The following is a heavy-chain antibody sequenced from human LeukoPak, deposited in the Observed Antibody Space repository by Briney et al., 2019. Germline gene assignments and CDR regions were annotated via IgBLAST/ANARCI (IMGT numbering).Heavy chain of an antibody. CDR3: TRGREGSFDY. Sequence: GGSLRLSRAASGFTFSDHAMSWVRQTPAKGLESVSSISAGGDRTHYADSVKGRFTVSRDNSKNTLYLHMNSLRAEDTAVYYCTRGREGSFDYWGQGTLVTVSS. V-gene: IGHV3-23*01. J-gene: IGHJ4*02. D-gene: IGHD3-10*01. CDR2: ISAGGDRT. CDR1: GFTFSDHA.